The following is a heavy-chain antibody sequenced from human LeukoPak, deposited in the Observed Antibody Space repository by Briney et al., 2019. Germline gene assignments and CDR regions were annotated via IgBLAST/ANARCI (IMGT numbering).Heavy chain of an antibody. J-gene: IGHJ4*02. CDR3: VKSASTWYLFDY. CDR1: GFTVSSNY. Sequence: GGSLRLSCAASGFTVSSNYMSWVRQAPGKGLQWVSVIYDGGDTYYSDSVKDRFTISRDNSKNTLYLQMSSLRPEDTAVYYCVKSASTWYLFDYWGQGTLVTVSS. D-gene: IGHD6-13*01. CDR2: IYDGGDT. V-gene: IGHV3-66*01.